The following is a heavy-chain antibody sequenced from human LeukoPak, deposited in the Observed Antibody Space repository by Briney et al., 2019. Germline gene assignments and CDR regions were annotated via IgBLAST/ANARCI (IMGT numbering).Heavy chain of an antibody. CDR2: IRYDGSNK. CDR1: GYTFTGYY. Sequence: SCKASGYTFTGYYMHWVRQAPGKGLEWVAFIRYDGSNKYYADSVKGRFTISRDNSKNTLYLQMNSLRAEDTAVYYCANRVTPGDYWGQGTLVTVSS. D-gene: IGHD2-21*02. CDR3: ANRVTPGDY. V-gene: IGHV3-30*02. J-gene: IGHJ4*02.